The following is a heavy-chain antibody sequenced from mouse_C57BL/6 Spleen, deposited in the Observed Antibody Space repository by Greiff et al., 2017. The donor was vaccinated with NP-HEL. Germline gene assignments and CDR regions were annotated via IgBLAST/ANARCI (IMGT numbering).Heavy chain of an antibody. V-gene: IGHV1-55*01. Sequence: QVQLQQPGAELVKPGASVKMSCKASGYTFTSYLITWVKQRPGQGLEWIGYIYIGNGYTEYNEKFKGKATLTSDTSSSTAYMQLSSLTSEDSAIYFCARSPLGSRDYYAMDYWGQGTSVTVSS. J-gene: IGHJ4*01. D-gene: IGHD1-1*01. CDR1: GYTFTSYL. CDR3: ARSPLGSRDYYAMDY. CDR2: IYIGNGYT.